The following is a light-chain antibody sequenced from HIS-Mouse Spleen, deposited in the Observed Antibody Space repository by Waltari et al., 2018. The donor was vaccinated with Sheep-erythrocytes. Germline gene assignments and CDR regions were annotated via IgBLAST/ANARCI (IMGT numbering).Light chain of an antibody. V-gene: IGLV3-1*01. CDR1: KLGDKY. CDR2: QDS. Sequence: SYELTQPPSVSVSPGQTASITCSGDKLGDKYACWYQQKPGQSPVLVIYQDSKRPSGTPGRFFGSNSGNTATLTISGTQAMDEADYYCQAWDSSTAWVFGGGTKLTVL. CDR3: QAWDSSTAWV. J-gene: IGLJ3*02.